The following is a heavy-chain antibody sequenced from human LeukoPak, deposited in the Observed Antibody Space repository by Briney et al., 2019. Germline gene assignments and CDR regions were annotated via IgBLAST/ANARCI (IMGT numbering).Heavy chain of an antibody. V-gene: IGHV3-23*01. CDR3: AKGVDASGIYYYFYMDV. CDR2: ISGSGGGR. Sequence: GGSLGLSCAASGFTFSSYAMSWVRQAPGKGLEWVSGISGSGGGRYYADSVKGRFTISRDNSKNTLYLQMNNLRAEDTAVYYCAKGVDASGIYYYFYMDVWGKGTTVTVSS. CDR1: GFTFSSYA. J-gene: IGHJ6*03. D-gene: IGHD3-16*01.